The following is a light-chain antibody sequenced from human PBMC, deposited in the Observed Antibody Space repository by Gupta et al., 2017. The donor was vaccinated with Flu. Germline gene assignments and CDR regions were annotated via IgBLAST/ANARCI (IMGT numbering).Light chain of an antibody. CDR1: QGISNF. J-gene: IGKJ1*01. CDR2: SAS. CDR3: QRDNAVPWR. Sequence: PSSLSASVGDRVTITCRASQGISNFLAWYQQKPGKIPKLLIYSASTLQSGVPLRFSGSASGTDFTLTIRILHPEDVATYYCQRDNAVPWRFGQGTKVEIK. V-gene: IGKV1-27*01.